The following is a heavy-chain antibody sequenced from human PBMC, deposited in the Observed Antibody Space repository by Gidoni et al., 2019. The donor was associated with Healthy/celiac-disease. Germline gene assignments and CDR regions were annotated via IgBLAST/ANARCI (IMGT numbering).Heavy chain of an antibody. CDR2: INPNSGGT. D-gene: IGHD3-10*01. CDR3: ARGAITMVRVYYFDY. CDR1: GYTFTGYY. Sequence: QVQLVQSGAEVKKPGASVKVSCKASGYTFTGYYMHWVRQAPGQGLEWMGWINPNSGGTNYAQKFQGRVTMTRDTSISTAYMELSRLRSDDTAVYYCARGAITMVRVYYFDYWGQGTLVTVSS. J-gene: IGHJ4*02. V-gene: IGHV1-2*02.